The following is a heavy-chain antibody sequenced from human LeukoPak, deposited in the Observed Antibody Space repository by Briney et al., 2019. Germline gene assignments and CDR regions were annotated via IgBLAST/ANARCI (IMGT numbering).Heavy chain of an antibody. CDR1: GFTFSSYW. CDR2: IKQDGCEK. CDR3: ARDARYFDWLSDHGAFDI. Sequence: GGSLRLSCAASGFTFSSYWMSWVRQAPGKGLEWVANIKQDGCEKYYVDSVKGRFTISRDNAKNSLYLQMNSLRAEDTAVYYCARDARYFDWLSDHGAFDIWGQGTMVTVSS. V-gene: IGHV3-7*01. J-gene: IGHJ3*02. D-gene: IGHD3-9*01.